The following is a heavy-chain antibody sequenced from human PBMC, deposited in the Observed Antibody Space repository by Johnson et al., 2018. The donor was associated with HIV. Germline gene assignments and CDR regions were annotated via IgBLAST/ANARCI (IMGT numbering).Heavy chain of an antibody. D-gene: IGHD2-21*02. CDR3: PKVRCGVYCLDAFDI. CDR2: ISGSAGIP. CDR1: GFTFSSYA. Sequence: EVQLVESGGGVVQPGRSLRLSCAASGFTFSSYAMSWVRQAPGTGLEWVSAISGSAGIPYSTDSVAGRVTISRDNSRNTLYLQMNSLRTEDTAVYYCPKVRCGVYCLDAFDIWGQGTMVTVSS. V-gene: IGHV3-23*04. J-gene: IGHJ3*02.